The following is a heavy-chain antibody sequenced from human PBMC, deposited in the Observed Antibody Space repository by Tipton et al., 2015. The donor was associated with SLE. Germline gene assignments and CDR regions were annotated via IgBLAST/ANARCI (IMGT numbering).Heavy chain of an antibody. CDR1: GVSITSGTHY. J-gene: IGHJ3*02. CDR3: ARDYYGSGFDAFDI. D-gene: IGHD3-10*01. V-gene: IGHV4-61*01. CDR2: IYHTGST. Sequence: TLSLTCTVSGVSITSGTHYWSWIRQPPKQGLEWIGWIYHTGSTDYNPSLKSRVTISVDTSKNQFSLRLSSVTAADTAVYYCARDYYGSGFDAFDIWGQGTMVTVSS.